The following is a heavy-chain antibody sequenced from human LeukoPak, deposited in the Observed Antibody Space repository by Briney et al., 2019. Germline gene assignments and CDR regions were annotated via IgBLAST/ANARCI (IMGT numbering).Heavy chain of an antibody. CDR1: GFTFSSYG. Sequence: GGSLRLSCAASGFTFSSYGMHWVRLAPGKGLEWVAFIPFDGNNKSYTDSLKGRFTISRDNSKNTLYLQMNSLRADDTAIYYCAKGSPRTMESWGQGTLVTVSS. D-gene: IGHD4/OR15-4a*01. CDR3: AKGSPRTMES. J-gene: IGHJ4*02. CDR2: IPFDGNNK. V-gene: IGHV3-30*02.